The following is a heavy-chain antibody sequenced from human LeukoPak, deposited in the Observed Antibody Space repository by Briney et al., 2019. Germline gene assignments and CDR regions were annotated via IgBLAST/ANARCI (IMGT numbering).Heavy chain of an antibody. Sequence: PGGSLRLSCAASGFTFSSYWMSWVRQAPGKGLEWVANIKQDGSEKYYVDSVKGRFTISRDNAKNSLYLQMNSLRAEDTAVYYCARDTPTYYYDSSGYYNAFDIWGQGTMVTVSS. D-gene: IGHD3-22*01. CDR2: IKQDGSEK. J-gene: IGHJ3*02. V-gene: IGHV3-7*01. CDR3: ARDTPTYYYDSSGYYNAFDI. CDR1: GFTFSSYW.